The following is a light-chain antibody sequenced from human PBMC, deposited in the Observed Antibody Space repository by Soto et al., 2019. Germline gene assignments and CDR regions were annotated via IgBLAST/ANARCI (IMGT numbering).Light chain of an antibody. J-gene: IGKJ5*01. Sequence: EIVLTQSPGTLSLSPGERATLSCRASQSVNIKLAWYQQKPRQAPRLLIYDTSTRAASIPARFSGSGSGTEFTLTIISLQSEDFAVYYCQQYNDWSPITFGQGTQVDIK. CDR1: QSVNIK. CDR2: DTS. CDR3: QQYNDWSPIT. V-gene: IGKV3-15*01.